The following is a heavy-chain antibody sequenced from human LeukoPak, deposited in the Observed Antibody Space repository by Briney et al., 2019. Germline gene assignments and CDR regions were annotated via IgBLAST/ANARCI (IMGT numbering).Heavy chain of an antibody. V-gene: IGHV3-48*01. J-gene: IGHJ4*02. CDR3: ARDSDVLRFFEWLPLGSDY. CDR2: ISSSSSTI. D-gene: IGHD3-3*01. CDR1: GFTFSSYS. Sequence: PGGSLRLSCAASGFTFSSYSMNWVRQAPGKGLEWVSYISSSSSTIYYADSVKGRFTISRDNAKNSLYLQMNSLRAEDTAVYYCARDSDVLRFFEWLPLGSDYWGQGTLVTVSS.